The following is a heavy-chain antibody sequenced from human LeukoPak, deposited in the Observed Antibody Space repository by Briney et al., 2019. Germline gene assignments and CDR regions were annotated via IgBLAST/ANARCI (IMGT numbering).Heavy chain of an antibody. Sequence: PGGSLRLSCAASGFTFSSYAMSWVRQAPGKGLEWVSAISGSGGSTYYADSVKGRFTISRDNSKNTLYLQVNSLRAEDTAVYYCAKGGGYNWNSLAAFDIWGQGTMVTVSS. CDR3: AKGGGYNWNSLAAFDI. CDR1: GFTFSSYA. V-gene: IGHV3-23*01. D-gene: IGHD1-7*01. CDR2: ISGSGGST. J-gene: IGHJ3*02.